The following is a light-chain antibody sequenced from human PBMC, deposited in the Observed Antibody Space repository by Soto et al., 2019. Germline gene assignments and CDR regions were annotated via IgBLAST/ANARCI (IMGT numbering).Light chain of an antibody. J-gene: IGKJ4*01. Sequence: EIVLTQSPATLSLSPGETATLSCRASQSVSSYLAWYQQKPGQAPRLLMYGVSTRATGIPARFGGSGSATEFTLTISSLQSEDFAVYYCQQYSQWPLTFGGGTKVEIK. CDR2: GVS. CDR1: QSVSSY. CDR3: QQYSQWPLT. V-gene: IGKV3-15*01.